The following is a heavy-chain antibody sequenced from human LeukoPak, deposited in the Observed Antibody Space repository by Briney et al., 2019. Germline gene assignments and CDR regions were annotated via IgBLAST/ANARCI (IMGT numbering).Heavy chain of an antibody. CDR2: ISSSGTYI. CDR1: GFTFSSYS. D-gene: IGHD6-19*01. CDR3: ARDGAVAGYFDY. V-gene: IGHV3-21*01. Sequence: GGSLRLSCAASGFTFSSYSMNWVRQAPGKGLEWVSSISSSGTYIYYADSVKGRFTISRDNAKSSLYLQMNSLRAEDTTVYYCARDGAVAGYFDYWGQGTLVTVSS. J-gene: IGHJ4*02.